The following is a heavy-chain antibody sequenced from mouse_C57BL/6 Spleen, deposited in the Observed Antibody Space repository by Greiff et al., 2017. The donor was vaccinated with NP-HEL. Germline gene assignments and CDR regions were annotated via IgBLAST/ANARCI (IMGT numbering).Heavy chain of an antibody. Sequence: QVQLKQPGAELVKPGASVKLSCKASGYTFTSYWMQWVKQRPGQGLEWIGEIDPSDSYTNYNQKFKGKATLTVDTSSSTAYMQLSSLTSEDSAVYYCARDTTVVHWYFDVWGTGTTVTVSS. V-gene: IGHV1-50*01. D-gene: IGHD1-1*01. CDR2: IDPSDSYT. CDR3: ARDTTVVHWYFDV. J-gene: IGHJ1*03. CDR1: GYTFTSYW.